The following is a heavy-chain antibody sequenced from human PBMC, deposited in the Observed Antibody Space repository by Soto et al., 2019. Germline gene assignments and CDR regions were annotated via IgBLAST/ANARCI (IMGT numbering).Heavy chain of an antibody. J-gene: IGHJ5*02. V-gene: IGHV4-59*01. Sequence: SSETLSLTCSVSNGSISTYYWTWVRQPPGKGLEWIGYVYYSGSTNYNPSLKSRVAMSIDTSKNQFSLELKSVTPADTATYYCVRDYLLTGFDTWGQGTLVTVSS. D-gene: IGHD3-9*01. CDR2: VYYSGST. CDR3: VRDYLLTGFDT. CDR1: NGSISTYY.